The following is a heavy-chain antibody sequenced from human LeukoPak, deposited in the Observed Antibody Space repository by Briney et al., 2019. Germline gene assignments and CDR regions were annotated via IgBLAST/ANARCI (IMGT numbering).Heavy chain of an antibody. Sequence: PSETLSLTCTVSGVSISSSSYYWSWIRQPAGKGLEWIGRIYTSGSTNYNPSLNSRVTISIDTSKNQFSLSLSSVTAADTAVYYCARVSPSGVWDVWGQGTTVTVSS. CDR2: IYTSGST. V-gene: IGHV4-61*02. CDR3: ARVSPSGVWDV. D-gene: IGHD3-10*01. CDR1: GVSISSSSYY. J-gene: IGHJ6*02.